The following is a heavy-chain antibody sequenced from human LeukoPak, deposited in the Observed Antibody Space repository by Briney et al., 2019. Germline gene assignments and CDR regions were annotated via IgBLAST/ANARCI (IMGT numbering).Heavy chain of an antibody. CDR2: IYTSGST. V-gene: IGHV4-61*02. J-gene: IGHJ4*02. D-gene: IGHD2-2*01. CDR3: ARDSFNCSSTSCYQKGFDY. Sequence: PSETLSLTCTVSGGSISSGSYYWSWIRQPAGKGLEWIGRIYTSGSTNYNPSLKSRVTISVDTSKNQFSLKLSSVTAADTAVYYCARDSFNCSSTSCYQKGFDYWGQGTLVTVSS. CDR1: GGSISSGSYY.